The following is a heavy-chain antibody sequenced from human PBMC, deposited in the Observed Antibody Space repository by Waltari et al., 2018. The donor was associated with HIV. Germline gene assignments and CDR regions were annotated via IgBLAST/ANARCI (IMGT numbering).Heavy chain of an antibody. Sequence: QVQLEESGPGLVKPSETLSLTCTVSGGSISSYYWSWIRQPPGKGLGGIGYIYYSVSTNSTPALRSRITISVDTSKNQFSLKLSSVTAADTAVYYCARVLTMIVASPTFDIWGQGTMVTVSS. CDR2: IYYSVST. J-gene: IGHJ3*02. D-gene: IGHD3-22*01. V-gene: IGHV4-59*01. CDR1: GGSISSYY. CDR3: ARVLTMIVASPTFDI.